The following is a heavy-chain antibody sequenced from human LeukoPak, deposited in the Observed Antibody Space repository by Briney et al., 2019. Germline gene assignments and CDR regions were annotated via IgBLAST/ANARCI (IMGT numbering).Heavy chain of an antibody. Sequence: PGGSLRLSCAASGFTFSTYSMNWVRQAPGKGLEWVSSISSSGSDIYYAASVKGRFTISRDNARNSLSLQMNSLRADDTAVYYCARAPPTFLTHRFDPWGQGTLVTVSS. D-gene: IGHD4/OR15-4a*01. CDR2: ISSSGSDI. CDR1: GFTFSTYS. J-gene: IGHJ5*02. CDR3: ARAPPTFLTHRFDP. V-gene: IGHV3-21*01.